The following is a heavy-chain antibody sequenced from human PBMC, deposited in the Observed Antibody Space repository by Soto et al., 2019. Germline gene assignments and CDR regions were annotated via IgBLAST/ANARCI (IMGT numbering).Heavy chain of an antibody. D-gene: IGHD3-3*01. Sequence: SETLSLTCAVYGGSFCGYYRSWIRQPPGKGLEWIGEINHSGSTNYNPSLKSRVTISVDTSKNQFSLKLSSVTAADTAVYYCARLPNRFLEWLPKPLKGFEPWGQGTLVTVSS. CDR2: INHSGST. V-gene: IGHV4-34*01. J-gene: IGHJ5*02. CDR3: ARLPNRFLEWLPKPLKGFEP. CDR1: GGSFCGYY.